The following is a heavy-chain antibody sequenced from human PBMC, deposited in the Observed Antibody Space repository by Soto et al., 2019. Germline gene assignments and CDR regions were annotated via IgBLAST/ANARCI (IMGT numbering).Heavy chain of an antibody. J-gene: IGHJ5*01. Sequence: PSETLSLTCTVSGDSITSSFWSWIRQSPGKGLEWIAYIHYSGSTYYSPSLKSRLTISLDTSKSQFSLKLSSVTAADTAVYYCASLGGWGGFDSWGQGSLVTVSS. V-gene: IGHV4-59*01. D-gene: IGHD3-10*01. CDR1: GDSITSSF. CDR2: IHYSGST. CDR3: ASLGGWGGFDS.